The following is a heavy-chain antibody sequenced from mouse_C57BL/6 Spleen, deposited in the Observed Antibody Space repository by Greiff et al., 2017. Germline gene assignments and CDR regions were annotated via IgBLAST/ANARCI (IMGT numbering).Heavy chain of an antibody. CDR3: AREGVRRGFDY. Sequence: EVKLVESGPGLVKPSQSLSLTCSVTGYSITSGYYWNWIRQFPGNKLEWMGYISYDGSNNYNPSLKNRISITRDTSKNQFFLKLNSVTTEDTATYYCAREGVRRGFDYWGQGATLTVSS. J-gene: IGHJ2*01. CDR2: ISYDGSN. V-gene: IGHV3-6*01. CDR1: GYSITSGYY. D-gene: IGHD5-1*01.